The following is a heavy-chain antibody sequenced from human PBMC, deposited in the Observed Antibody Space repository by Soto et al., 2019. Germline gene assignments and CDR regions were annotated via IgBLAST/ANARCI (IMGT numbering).Heavy chain of an antibody. CDR3: ARLLTGGVDEYSSSGGGDAFDI. D-gene: IGHD6-6*01. V-gene: IGHV3-49*04. J-gene: IGHJ3*02. Sequence: GGSLRLSCTASGFTFGDYAMSWVRQAPGKGLEWVGFIRSKAYGGTTEYAASVKGRFTISRDDSKSIAYLQMNSLKTEGSDVYYCARLLTGGVDEYSSSGGGDAFDIWGQGTMVTVSS. CDR1: GFTFGDYA. CDR2: IRSKAYGGTT.